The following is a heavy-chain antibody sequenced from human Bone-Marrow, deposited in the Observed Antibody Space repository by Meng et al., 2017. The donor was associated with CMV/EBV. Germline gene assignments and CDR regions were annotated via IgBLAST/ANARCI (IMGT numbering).Heavy chain of an antibody. CDR1: GLSFSSYV. Sequence: GGSLRLSCAASGLSFSSYVMSWVRQPPGKGLEWVSSIILSGGSTYYADSAKGRFTISRDNSKNTLYLQMNSLRAEDTAVYYCARDVRITIFGVVIGSYAADYWGQGTLVTVSS. CDR2: IILSGGST. V-gene: IGHV3-23*01. CDR3: ARDVRITIFGVVIGSYAADY. J-gene: IGHJ4*02. D-gene: IGHD3-3*01.